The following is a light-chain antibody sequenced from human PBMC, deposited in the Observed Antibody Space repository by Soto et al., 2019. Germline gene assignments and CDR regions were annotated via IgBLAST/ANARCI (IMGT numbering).Light chain of an antibody. CDR2: DNS. Sequence: QSVLTQPPSVSGAPGQKVTISCFGSSTNIGSYYGVHWYQQLPGAAPKLLIYDNSHRPSGVADRFSGSKSGTSASLAITGLQTDDEADYFCQAYDSRLSASIFGGGTKVTVL. CDR3: QAYDSRLSASI. J-gene: IGLJ2*01. V-gene: IGLV1-40*01. CDR1: STNIGSYYG.